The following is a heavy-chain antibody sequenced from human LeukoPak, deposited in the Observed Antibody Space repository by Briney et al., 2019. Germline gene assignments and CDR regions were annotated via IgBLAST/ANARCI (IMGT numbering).Heavy chain of an antibody. D-gene: IGHD3-22*01. Sequence: TSETLSLTCTVSGGSISSYYWSWIRQPAGKGLEWIGRIHTSGSINYNPSLKSRVTMAVDTSKNKLSLKLSSVTSADTAVYYCARDKYYYDSSGYYYFDYWGQGTLVTVSS. V-gene: IGHV4-4*07. CDR2: IHTSGSI. CDR1: GGSISSYY. CDR3: ARDKYYYDSSGYYYFDY. J-gene: IGHJ4*02.